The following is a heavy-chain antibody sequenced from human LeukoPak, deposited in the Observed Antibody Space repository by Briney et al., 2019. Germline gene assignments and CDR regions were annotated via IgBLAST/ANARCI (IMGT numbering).Heavy chain of an antibody. Sequence: GGSLRLSCAASGFTFSSYGMSWVRQAPGKGLEWVSAISSSGGSTYYADSVKGRFTISRDNSKNTLYLQMNSLRAEDTAVYYCAKDALGYCSGGSCYSESDYWGQGTLVTVSS. CDR1: GFTFSSYG. CDR2: ISSSGGST. J-gene: IGHJ4*02. D-gene: IGHD2-15*01. V-gene: IGHV3-23*01. CDR3: AKDALGYCSGGSCYSESDY.